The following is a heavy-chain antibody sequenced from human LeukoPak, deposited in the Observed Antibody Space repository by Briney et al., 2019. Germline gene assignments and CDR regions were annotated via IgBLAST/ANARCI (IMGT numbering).Heavy chain of an antibody. D-gene: IGHD6-13*01. CDR1: GFTSSSYG. CDR2: IRYDGSNK. CDR3: AKGDKYSSTWGSSRFGRAIDY. V-gene: IGHV3-30*02. Sequence: GGSLRLSCAASGFTSSSYGMHWVRQAPGKGLEWVAFIRYDGSNKYYADSVKGRFTISRDNSKNTLYLQMNSLRAEDTAVYYCAKGDKYSSTWGSSRFGRAIDYWGQGTLVTVSS. J-gene: IGHJ4*02.